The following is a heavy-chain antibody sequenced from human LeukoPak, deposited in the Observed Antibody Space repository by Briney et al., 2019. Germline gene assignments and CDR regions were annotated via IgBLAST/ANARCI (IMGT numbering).Heavy chain of an antibody. J-gene: IGHJ4*02. V-gene: IGHV3-11*01. CDR3: AREKVSEAGTYDY. CDR2: ISSSGSTI. Sequence: GGSLRLSCAASGFTFSAYYMSWIRRAPGKGLEWVSYISSSGSTIYYADSVKGRFTISRDNAKNSLYLQMNSLRAEDTAVYYCAREKVSEAGTYDYWGQGTLVTVSS. CDR1: GFTFSAYY. D-gene: IGHD6-19*01.